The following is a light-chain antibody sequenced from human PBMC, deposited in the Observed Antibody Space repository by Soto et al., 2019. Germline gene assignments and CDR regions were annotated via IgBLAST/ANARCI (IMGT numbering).Light chain of an antibody. V-gene: IGLV1-40*01. CDR2: GNS. J-gene: IGLJ3*02. CDR1: SSNIGAGYD. CDR3: QSYDRSLSGSV. Sequence: QSVLTPPPSVSGAPGQRVTISCTGNSSNIGAGYDVPWYQQLPGKAPKLLIFGNSHRPSGVPDRFFGSKSGTSASLAITGLQAEDEADYYCQSYDRSLSGSVFGGGTQLTVL.